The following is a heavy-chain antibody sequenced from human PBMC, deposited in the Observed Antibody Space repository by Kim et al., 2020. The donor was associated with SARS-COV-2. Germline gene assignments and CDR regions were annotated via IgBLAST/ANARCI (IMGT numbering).Heavy chain of an antibody. CDR2: ISNDETYI. Sequence: GGSLRLSCAASGFSFSSRGIHWVRQAPGKGLEWVAVISNDETYIKYADSVKGRFTISRDNSKNTVDLQMNSLRVEDTAVYYCVRAREKSVDYWGQGTLVT. CDR3: VRAREKSVDY. J-gene: IGHJ4*02. CDR1: GFSFSSRG. V-gene: IGHV3-30*03.